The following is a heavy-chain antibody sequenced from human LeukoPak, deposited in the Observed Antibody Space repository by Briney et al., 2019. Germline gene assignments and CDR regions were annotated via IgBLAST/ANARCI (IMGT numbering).Heavy chain of an antibody. J-gene: IGHJ4*02. CDR1: GFTFSRYA. CDR2: ITGSGGTT. V-gene: IGHV3-23*01. Sequence: PGGSLRLSCAASGFTFSRYAMSWVRQAPGKGLEWVSLITGSGGTTYYADSVKGRFTISRDNSKNTLYLQMSSLRAEDTAVYYCAKEAGYCSSTRCYADYWGQGSLVTVSS. CDR3: AKEAGYCSSTRCYADY. D-gene: IGHD2-2*01.